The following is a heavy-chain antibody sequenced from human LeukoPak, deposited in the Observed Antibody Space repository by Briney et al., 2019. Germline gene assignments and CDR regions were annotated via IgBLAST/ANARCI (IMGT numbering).Heavy chain of an antibody. CDR1: GFTISAYA. CDR3: VREVGTSIRARGHV. V-gene: IGHV3-23*01. J-gene: IGHJ3*01. Sequence: GGSLRLSCVASGFTISAYAMNWVRQAPGKGLEWVSALIGSGDITYYADSVKGRFTISRDNSKNTLYLQMNSLKAEDSAVYYCVREVGTSIRARGHVWGQGTMVTVSS. CDR2: LIGSGDIT. D-gene: IGHD1-26*01.